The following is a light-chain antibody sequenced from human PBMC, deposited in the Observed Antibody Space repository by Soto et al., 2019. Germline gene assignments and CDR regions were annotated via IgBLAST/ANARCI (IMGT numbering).Light chain of an antibody. CDR2: GAS. CDR3: QQYYDYPPLV. Sequence: EIVMTQSPATLSVSPGERATLSCRASRNINRKLAWYQQKPGQDPRLLISGASTRATGIPARFSGSGAGTEFTLTISSLQSEDFAVYYCQQYYDYPPLVFGGGTKGDIK. J-gene: IGKJ4*01. CDR1: RNINRK. V-gene: IGKV3-15*01.